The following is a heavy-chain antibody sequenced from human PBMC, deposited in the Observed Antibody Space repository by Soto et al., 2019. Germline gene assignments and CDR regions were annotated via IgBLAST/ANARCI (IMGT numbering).Heavy chain of an antibody. Sequence: GGSLRLSCAASGFTFSSYAMSWVRQAPGKGLEWVSAISGSGGSTYYADSVKGRFTISRDNSKNTLYLQMNSLRAEDTAVYYCAKELAVAGRREDYFDYWGQGTLVNVSS. CDR3: AKELAVAGRREDYFDY. D-gene: IGHD6-19*01. J-gene: IGHJ4*02. V-gene: IGHV3-23*01. CDR1: GFTFSSYA. CDR2: ISGSGGST.